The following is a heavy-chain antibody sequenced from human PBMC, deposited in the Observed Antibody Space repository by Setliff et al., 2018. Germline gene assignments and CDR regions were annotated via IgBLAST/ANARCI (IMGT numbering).Heavy chain of an antibody. Sequence: GGSLRLSCAASAFTFKNYWMSWVRQAPGKGLVWVSRINSDGSSTSYADSVKGRFTISRDNAKNTLFLQMNSLRVEDMAVYYCARDQDGREPAADYWGQGTLVTGSS. V-gene: IGHV3-74*01. CDR3: ARDQDGREPAADY. CDR2: INSDGSST. J-gene: IGHJ4*02. D-gene: IGHD2-2*01. CDR1: AFTFKNYW.